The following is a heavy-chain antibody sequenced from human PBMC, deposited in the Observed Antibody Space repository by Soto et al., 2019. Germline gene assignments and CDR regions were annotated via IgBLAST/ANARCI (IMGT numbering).Heavy chain of an antibody. CDR1: GGSISSYY. CDR3: ARGGNWFDP. Sequence: SETLSLTCTVSGGSISSYYWSWTRQPPGNGLEWIGYIYYSRSTNYNPSLKSRVTISVDTSKNQFSLKLSSVTAADTAVYYCARGGNWFDPWGQGTLVTVSS. CDR2: IYYSRST. J-gene: IGHJ5*02. D-gene: IGHD3-10*01. V-gene: IGHV4-59*01.